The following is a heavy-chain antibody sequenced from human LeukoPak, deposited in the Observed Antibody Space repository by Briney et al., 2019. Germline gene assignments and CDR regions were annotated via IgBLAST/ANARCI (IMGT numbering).Heavy chain of an antibody. D-gene: IGHD3-22*01. J-gene: IGHJ4*02. Sequence: GGSLRLSCAASGFTFSTFGMHWVRQAPGKGPEWVAVIWYDGSKKYYIDFAEGRFTISRDNSRNTLYLQMNSLKTEDTAVYYCVRDPYYYDNSRGDYWGQGTLVTVSS. V-gene: IGHV3-33*01. CDR3: VRDPYYYDNSRGDY. CDR1: GFTFSTFG. CDR2: IWYDGSKK.